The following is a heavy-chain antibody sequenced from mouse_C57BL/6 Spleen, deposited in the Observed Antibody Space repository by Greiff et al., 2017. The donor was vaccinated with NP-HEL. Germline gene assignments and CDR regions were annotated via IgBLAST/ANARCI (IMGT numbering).Heavy chain of an antibody. CDR2: IRLKSDNYAT. CDR1: GFTFSNYW. Sequence: EVHLVESGGGLVQPGGSMKLSCVASGFTFSNYWMNWVRQSPEKGLEWVAQIRLKSDNYATHYAESVKGRFTISRDDSKSSVYLQMNNLRAEDTGIYYCTVGRGFDYWGQGTTLTVSS. V-gene: IGHV6-3*01. CDR3: TVGRGFDY. J-gene: IGHJ2*01. D-gene: IGHD4-1*01.